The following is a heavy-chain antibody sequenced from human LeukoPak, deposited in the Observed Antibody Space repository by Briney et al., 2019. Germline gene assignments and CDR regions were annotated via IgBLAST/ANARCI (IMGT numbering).Heavy chain of an antibody. CDR2: IYYSGST. CDR1: GGSISSYY. CDR3: ARVGGSSGFLSYY. V-gene: IGHV4-59*12. Sequence: SETLSLTCTVSGGSISSYYWSWIRQPPGKGLEWIGYIYYSGSTNYNPSLKSRVTISVDTSKNQFSLKLSSVTAADTAVYYCARVGGSSGFLSYYWGQGTLVTVSS. J-gene: IGHJ4*02. D-gene: IGHD3-22*01.